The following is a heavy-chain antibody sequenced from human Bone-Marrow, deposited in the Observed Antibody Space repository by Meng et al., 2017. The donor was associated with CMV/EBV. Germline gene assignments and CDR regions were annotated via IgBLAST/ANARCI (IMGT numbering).Heavy chain of an antibody. CDR1: GFTFDDYA. Sequence: SLKISCAASGFTFDDYAMHWVRQAPGKGLEWVSGISWNSGSIGYADSVKGRFTISRDNAKNSLHLQMNSLRAEDTALYYCAKGDDSRSSGGTFDYWGQGTLVTVSS. J-gene: IGHJ4*02. CDR2: ISWNSGSI. D-gene: IGHD6-6*01. V-gene: IGHV3-9*01. CDR3: AKGDDSRSSGGTFDY.